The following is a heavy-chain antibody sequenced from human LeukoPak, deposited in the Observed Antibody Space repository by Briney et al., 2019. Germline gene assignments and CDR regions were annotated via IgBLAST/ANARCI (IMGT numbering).Heavy chain of an antibody. CDR3: AKEGNAASLDY. Sequence: PGGSLRLSCAGSRFTFSNYDMSWVRQAPGKGLEWVSTISGSGGNTYYADSVNGRFTISRDNSKNTLFLQMNSLRAEDTAVYYCAKEGNAASLDYWGQGTLVTVSS. CDR2: ISGSGGNT. CDR1: RFTFSNYD. V-gene: IGHV3-23*01. J-gene: IGHJ4*02. D-gene: IGHD1-1*01.